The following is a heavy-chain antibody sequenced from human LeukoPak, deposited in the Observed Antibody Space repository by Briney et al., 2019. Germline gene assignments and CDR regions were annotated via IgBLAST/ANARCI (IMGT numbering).Heavy chain of an antibody. J-gene: IGHJ4*02. D-gene: IGHD3-22*01. Sequence: GGSLRLSCAASGFLVSNNYVSWVRQAPGKGLEWVSIIYRGGSTYSADSVKDRFTVSSDNSKNTFYLQMNSLRAEDTAVYYCARGYDSGGSYALWAFDYWGQGTLVTVSS. V-gene: IGHV3-66*01. CDR2: IYRGGST. CDR1: GFLVSNNY. CDR3: ARGYDSGGSYALWAFDY.